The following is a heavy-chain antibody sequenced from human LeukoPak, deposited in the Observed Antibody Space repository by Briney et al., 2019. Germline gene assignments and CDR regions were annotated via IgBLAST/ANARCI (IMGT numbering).Heavy chain of an antibody. V-gene: IGHV1-18*01. J-gene: IGHJ4*02. Sequence: RASVKVSCKASGGTFSSYAISWVRQAPGQGLEWMGWISAYNGNTNYAQKLQGRVTLTTDTSTSTAYMELRSLRSGDTAVYYCARFDTSYYFDYWGQGTLVTVSS. CDR2: ISAYNGNT. CDR3: ARFDTSYYFDY. CDR1: GGTFSSYA.